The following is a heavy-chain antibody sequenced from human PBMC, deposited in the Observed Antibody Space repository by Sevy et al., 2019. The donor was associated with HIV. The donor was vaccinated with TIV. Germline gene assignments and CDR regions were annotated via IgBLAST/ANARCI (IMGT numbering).Heavy chain of an antibody. Sequence: ASVKVSCKASGYTFTGYHMHCLRQAPGQGLEWMGWINPDSGDTKYAQKFQGRVTMTRDTSISTAYMELRRLRSDDTAVYYCARSFCINTTFFYYFDHWGQGTLVTVSS. CDR2: INPDSGDT. D-gene: IGHD2-2*01. CDR3: ARSFCINTTFFYYFDH. CDR1: GYTFTGYH. V-gene: IGHV1-2*02. J-gene: IGHJ4*02.